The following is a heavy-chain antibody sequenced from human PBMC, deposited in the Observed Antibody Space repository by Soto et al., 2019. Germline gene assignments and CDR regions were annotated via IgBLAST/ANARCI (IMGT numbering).Heavy chain of an antibody. CDR2: ISNDGMNT. Sequence: GGSLRLSCVASGFTFSSYALHWVRQAPGKGLGWVALISNDGMNTFYADSVKGRMTVSRDKAEKTMYLQMNSLTAEDTAVYYCAKGLRFMEHWGQGTVVTVSS. V-gene: IGHV3-30-3*02. D-gene: IGHD1-1*01. CDR1: GFTFSSYA. CDR3: AKGLRFMEH. J-gene: IGHJ1*01.